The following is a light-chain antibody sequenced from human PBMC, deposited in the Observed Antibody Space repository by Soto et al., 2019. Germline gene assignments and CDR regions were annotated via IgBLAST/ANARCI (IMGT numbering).Light chain of an antibody. V-gene: IGKV1-9*01. CDR3: QQLNSSPLT. CDR1: QGISSY. CDR2: AAS. Sequence: DIHFTQSPSFLSASVGDRVTITCRASQGISSYLAWYQHKPGKAPKLLIYAASTLQSGVPSRFSGSGSGTEFTLTISSLQPEDFATYYCQQLNSSPLTFGGGTKLAIK. J-gene: IGKJ4*01.